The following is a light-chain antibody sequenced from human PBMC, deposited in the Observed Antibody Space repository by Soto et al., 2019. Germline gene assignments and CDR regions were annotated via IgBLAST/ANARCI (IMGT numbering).Light chain of an antibody. CDR1: QAIGNY. Sequence: QRTKKQYSLSASVGDRVTITCRASQAIGNYLNWYQQKPGKAPNLLIFGATTLQSGVPSRFSGSGYGTNFTLIISVLQPEDFAIYYCQQCHVTPLPFGQGTLLEIK. CDR3: QQCHVTPLP. V-gene: IGKV1-39*01. CDR2: GAT. J-gene: IGKJ5*01.